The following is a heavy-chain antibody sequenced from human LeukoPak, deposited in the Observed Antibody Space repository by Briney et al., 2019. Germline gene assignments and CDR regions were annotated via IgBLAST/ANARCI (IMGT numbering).Heavy chain of an antibody. D-gene: IGHD3-10*01. J-gene: IGHJ4*02. Sequence: GRSLRLSCAASGFTFSSYGMHWVRQVPGKGLEWEAVISYDGSNKYYGDSVKVRFTITRDNSKNTLYLQMNSLRAEDTAVYYCAKDRYYYGSGSSMPADYWGQGTLVTVSS. CDR2: ISYDGSNK. V-gene: IGHV3-30*18. CDR1: GFTFSSYG. CDR3: AKDRYYYGSGSSMPADY.